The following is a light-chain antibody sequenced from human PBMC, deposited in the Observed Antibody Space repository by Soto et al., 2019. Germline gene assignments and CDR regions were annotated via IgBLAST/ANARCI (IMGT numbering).Light chain of an antibody. Sequence: DIVMTQSPDSLAVSLGERATINCKSSQSVLYSSNNKNYLAWYQQKPGQPHKLLIYWASTRESGVPDRFSGSGSGTDFTLTISSLPAEDVAVYYCQQYYSTPPYTFGQGTKLEIK. CDR3: QQYYSTPPYT. CDR1: QSVLYSSNNKNY. J-gene: IGKJ2*01. CDR2: WAS. V-gene: IGKV4-1*01.